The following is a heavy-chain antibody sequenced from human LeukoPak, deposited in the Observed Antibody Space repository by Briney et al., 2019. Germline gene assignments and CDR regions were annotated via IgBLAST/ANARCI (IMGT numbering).Heavy chain of an antibody. CDR1: GFTFTSYY. J-gene: IGHJ4*02. V-gene: IGHV1-46*01. CDR2: INPSGGST. CDR3: ARAYYSSTSFQYFDY. D-gene: IGHD2-2*01. Sequence: GGSLRLSCAASGFTFTSYYMHWVRQAPGQGLEWMGIINPSGGSTSYAQKFQGRVTMTRDTSTSTVYMELSSLRSEDTAVYYCARAYYSSTSFQYFDYWGQGTQVTVSS.